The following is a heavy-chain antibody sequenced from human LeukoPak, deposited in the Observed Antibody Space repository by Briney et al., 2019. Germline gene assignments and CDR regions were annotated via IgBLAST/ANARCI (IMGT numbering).Heavy chain of an antibody. V-gene: IGHV3-23*01. CDR2: ISGSGGST. CDR3: AKYRSSSWYEPQSFFDY. J-gene: IGHJ4*02. Sequence: GGSLRLSCAASGFTFSSYAMSWVRQAPGKGLEWVSAISGSGGSTYYADSVKGRFTISRENSKNTRYLQMSSLRAEDTAVYYFAKYRSSSWYEPQSFFDYWGQGTLVTVSS. D-gene: IGHD6-13*01. CDR1: GFTFSSYA.